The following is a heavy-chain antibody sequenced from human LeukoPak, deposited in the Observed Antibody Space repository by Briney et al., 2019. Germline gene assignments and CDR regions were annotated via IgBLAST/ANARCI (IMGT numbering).Heavy chain of an antibody. D-gene: IGHD3-3*01. Sequence: GESLNISCTGSGYSFTSYWIGWVRQMRGKGLGWMGIIYPGDPDTRYSPSFQGQITISADKSISTAYLQCSSLKASDTAMYYCARPVFWSCYIDYWGQGTLVTVSS. CDR2: IYPGDPDT. V-gene: IGHV5-51*01. J-gene: IGHJ4*02. CDR1: GYSFTSYW. CDR3: ARPVFWSCYIDY.